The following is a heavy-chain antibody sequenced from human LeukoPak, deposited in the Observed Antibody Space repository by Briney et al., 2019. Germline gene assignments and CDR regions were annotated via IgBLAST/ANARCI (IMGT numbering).Heavy chain of an antibody. V-gene: IGHV1-18*01. D-gene: IGHD4-23*01. J-gene: IGHJ6*02. CDR3: ARGRGIATVGYYYYYYGMDV. CDR1: GYTFTYYG. CDR2: ISAYNGNT. Sequence: GASVKVSCKASGYTFTYYGISWVRQAPGHGLEWMGWISAYNGNTNYAQKLQGRVTMTTDTSTSTAYMELRSLRTDDTAVYFCARGRGIATVGYYYYYYGMDVWGQGTTVTVSS.